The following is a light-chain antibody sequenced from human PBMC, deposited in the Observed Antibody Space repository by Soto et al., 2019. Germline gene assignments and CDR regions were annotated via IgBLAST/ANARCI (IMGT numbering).Light chain of an antibody. CDR3: QQYGSLPKT. Sequence: EIVLTQSPGTLSLSPGERATLSCRASQSVSNNYLAWYQQKSGQAPRLLIYGAFSRANGIPVRFSGSASGTDFTLIISRLEPEDVAVYYCQQYGSLPKTFGQGTKVHIK. CDR1: QSVSNNY. V-gene: IGKV3-20*01. J-gene: IGKJ1*01. CDR2: GAF.